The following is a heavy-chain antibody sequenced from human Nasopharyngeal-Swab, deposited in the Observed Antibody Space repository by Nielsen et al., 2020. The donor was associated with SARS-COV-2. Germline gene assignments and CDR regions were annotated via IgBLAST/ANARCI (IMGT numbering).Heavy chain of an antibody. V-gene: IGHV1-18*01. Sequence: ASVKVSCKASGYTFSNNGISWVRQGPGQGLEWLGWISTDNGNRNYAQKVLGRVTMTTDTSTTTSYLELSSPRSEDTAIYYCAREGEYGAYDAPDYWGQGTLVTVSS. CDR1: GYTFSNNG. J-gene: IGHJ4*02. D-gene: IGHD5-12*01. CDR3: AREGEYGAYDAPDY. CDR2: ISTDNGNR.